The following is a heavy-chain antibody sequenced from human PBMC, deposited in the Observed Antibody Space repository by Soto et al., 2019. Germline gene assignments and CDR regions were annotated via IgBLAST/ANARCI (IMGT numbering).Heavy chain of an antibody. CDR2: IYYSGST. V-gene: IGHV4-39*01. Sequence: PSETLSLTCTVSGGSISSSSYYWGWIRQPPGKGLEWIGSIYYSGSTYYNPSLKSRVTISVDTSKNQFSLKLSSVTAADTAVYYCARHDWADWYFDLWGRGTLVTVSS. CDR1: GGSISSSSYY. CDR3: ARHDWADWYFDL. D-gene: IGHD3-9*01. J-gene: IGHJ2*01.